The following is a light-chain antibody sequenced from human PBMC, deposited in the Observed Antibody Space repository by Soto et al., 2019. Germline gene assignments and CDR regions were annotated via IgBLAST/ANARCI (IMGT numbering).Light chain of an antibody. CDR3: QQYNNWPEYT. CDR1: QSVGNS. CDR2: GAS. J-gene: IGKJ2*01. Sequence: VVLTQSPGTLSVSPGEGVTLSCRASQSVGNSMAWYQQKPGQAPRLLIFGASTRVTGIPARFSGSGSGTEVTLTITSLQAYDFAGYYCQQYNNWPEYTFGPGTKLEIK. V-gene: IGKV3-15*01.